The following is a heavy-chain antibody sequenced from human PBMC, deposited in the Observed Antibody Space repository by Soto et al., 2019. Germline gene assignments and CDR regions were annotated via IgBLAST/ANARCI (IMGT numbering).Heavy chain of an antibody. CDR2: IFHSGNA. V-gene: IGHV4-59*01. D-gene: IGHD2-15*01. Sequence: PSETLSLTCTVSGGSIRNVYWSWIRQAPGKGLEWIGFIFHSGNAKYNPSLKSRVTISVDTSKNQFSLSLDSVTAADTAVYFCARAHAPTLPFDYWGQGTLVTVPS. J-gene: IGHJ4*01. CDR3: ARAHAPTLPFDY. CDR1: GGSIRNVY.